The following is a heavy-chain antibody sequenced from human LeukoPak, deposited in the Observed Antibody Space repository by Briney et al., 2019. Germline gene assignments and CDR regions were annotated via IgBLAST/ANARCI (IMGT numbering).Heavy chain of an antibody. Sequence: ASVQVSCKASGYTFTGYYMLWVRQAPGQGLDWMGRINPNSGGTNYAQKFQGRVNMTRDTSINTAVMEASRLRSDDTAVYYCAREPWELRTDYWGQGTLVTVSS. D-gene: IGHD1-26*01. CDR3: AREPWELRTDY. CDR1: GYTFTGYY. V-gene: IGHV1-2*06. CDR2: INPNSGGT. J-gene: IGHJ4*02.